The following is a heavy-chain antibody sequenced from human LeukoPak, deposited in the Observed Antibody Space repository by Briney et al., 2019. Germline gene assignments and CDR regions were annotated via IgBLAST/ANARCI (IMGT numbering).Heavy chain of an antibody. D-gene: IGHD1-26*01. Sequence: ASVEVSCKASGYTFTGFYIHWVRQAPGQGLEWMGWINPNSGGTNYAQKFQGRVTITRDTSISTAYMELSRLRSDDTAVYYCARGVEWEPYDYWGQGTLVTVSS. V-gene: IGHV1-2*02. CDR3: ARGVEWEPYDY. CDR1: GYTFTGFY. J-gene: IGHJ4*02. CDR2: INPNSGGT.